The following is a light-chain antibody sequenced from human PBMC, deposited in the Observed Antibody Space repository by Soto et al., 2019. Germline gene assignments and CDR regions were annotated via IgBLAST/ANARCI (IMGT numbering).Light chain of an antibody. CDR2: DAS. CDR1: QSVSSY. J-gene: IGKJ4*01. V-gene: IGKV3-11*01. Sequence: ELVLTQSPATLSLSPGERATLSCRASQSVSSYLAWYQQKPGQAPRLLIYDASNRAAGIPARFSGSGSGTDFTLTISGLEPEDFAVYYCQHRSNWPLTFGGGTKVDIK. CDR3: QHRSNWPLT.